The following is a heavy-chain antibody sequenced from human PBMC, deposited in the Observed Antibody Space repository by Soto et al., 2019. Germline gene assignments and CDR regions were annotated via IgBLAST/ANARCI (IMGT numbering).Heavy chain of an antibody. D-gene: IGHD1-7*01. Sequence: LRLSCAASGFTFSSFALSWVRQVPGKGLEWVSGISGSGGSTYYADSVKGRFTISRDNSKNTLYLQMNSLRAEDTAVYYCARDRATQLELLYWGQGTLVTVSS. V-gene: IGHV3-23*01. CDR1: GFTFSSFA. CDR3: ARDRATQLELLY. CDR2: ISGSGGST. J-gene: IGHJ4*02.